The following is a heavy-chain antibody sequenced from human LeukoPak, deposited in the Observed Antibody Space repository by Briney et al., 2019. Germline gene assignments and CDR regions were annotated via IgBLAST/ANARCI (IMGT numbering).Heavy chain of an antibody. CDR2: INAGNGNT. V-gene: IGHV1-3*01. D-gene: IGHD1-26*01. CDR3: ARGEEWELRRSAPTDY. J-gene: IGHJ4*02. CDR1: GYTFTSYA. Sequence: VASVKVSCKASGYTFTSYAMHWVRQAPGQRLEWMGWINAGNGNTKYSQKFQGRVTITRDTSASTAYMELSSLRSEDTAVYYCARGEEWELRRSAPTDYWGQGTLVTVSS.